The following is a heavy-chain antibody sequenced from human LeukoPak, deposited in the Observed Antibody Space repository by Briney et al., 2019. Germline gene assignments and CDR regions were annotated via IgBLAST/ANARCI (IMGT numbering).Heavy chain of an antibody. D-gene: IGHD6-13*01. Sequence: GGSLRLSCAASGFTVSSNYMSWVRQAPGKGLEWVSVIYSGGSTYYADSVKGRFTISRDNSKNTLYLQMNSLRAEDTAVYYCARTTDRIAAAPTNYYYYGMDVWGQGTTVTVSS. V-gene: IGHV3-66*01. J-gene: IGHJ6*02. CDR2: IYSGGST. CDR3: ARTTDRIAAAPTNYYYYGMDV. CDR1: GFTVSSNY.